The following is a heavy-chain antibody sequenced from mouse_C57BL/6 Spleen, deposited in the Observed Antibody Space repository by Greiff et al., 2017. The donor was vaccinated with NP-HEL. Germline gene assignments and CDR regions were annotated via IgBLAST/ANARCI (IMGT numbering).Heavy chain of an antibody. J-gene: IGHJ4*01. V-gene: IGHV1-64*01. CDR2: IHPNSGST. Sequence: VQLQQPGAELVKPGASVKLSCKASGYTFTSYWMHWVKQRPGQGLEWIGMIHPNSGSTNYNEKFKSKATLTVDKSSSTAYMQLSSLTSEDSAVYYCARCLNYGSSYGNYAMDYWGQGTSVTVSS. CDR1: GYTFTSYW. CDR3: ARCLNYGSSYGNYAMDY. D-gene: IGHD1-1*01.